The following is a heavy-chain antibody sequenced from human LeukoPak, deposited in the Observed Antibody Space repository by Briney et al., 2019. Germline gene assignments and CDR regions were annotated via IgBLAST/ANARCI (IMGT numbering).Heavy chain of an antibody. CDR2: ISYDGRSK. CDR1: GFTFSSYG. V-gene: IGHV3-30*18. CDR3: AKDRGYSHGFDY. D-gene: IGHD5-18*01. J-gene: IGHJ4*02. Sequence: GRSLRLSCAASGFTFSSYGMHWVRQAPGKGLEWVAGISYDGRSKEYVDSVKGRFTISRDNSKNTLYLQMNSLRAEDTAVYYCAKDRGYSHGFDYWGQGTPLTVSS.